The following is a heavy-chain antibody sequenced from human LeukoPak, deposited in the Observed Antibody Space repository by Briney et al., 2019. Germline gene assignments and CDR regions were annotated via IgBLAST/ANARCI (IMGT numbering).Heavy chain of an antibody. D-gene: IGHD2-8*01. Sequence: GGSLRLSCAASGFTFSSYAMGWVRQAPGKGLEWVSAISDSGGSTYDADSVKGRFTISRDNSKNTLYLQMNSLRAEDTAVYYCAKDTSIGRYCTNGVCSPFDYWGQGTLVIVSS. CDR1: GFTFSSYA. V-gene: IGHV3-23*01. CDR3: AKDTSIGRYCTNGVCSPFDY. CDR2: ISDSGGST. J-gene: IGHJ4*02.